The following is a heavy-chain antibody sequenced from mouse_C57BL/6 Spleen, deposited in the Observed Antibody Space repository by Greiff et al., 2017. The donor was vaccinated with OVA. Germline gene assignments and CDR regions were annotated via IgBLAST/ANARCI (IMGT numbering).Heavy chain of an antibody. V-gene: IGHV10-1*01. CDR3: VRQGDYDVRWYFDV. D-gene: IGHD2-4*01. CDR2: IRSKSNNYAT. CDR1: GFSFNTYA. Sequence: EVKLVESGGGLVQPKGSLKLSCAASGFSFNTYAMNWVRQAPGKGLEWVARIRSKSNNYATYYADSVKDRFTISRDDSESMLYLQMNNLKTEDTAMYYCVRQGDYDVRWYFDVWGTGTTVTVSS. J-gene: IGHJ1*03.